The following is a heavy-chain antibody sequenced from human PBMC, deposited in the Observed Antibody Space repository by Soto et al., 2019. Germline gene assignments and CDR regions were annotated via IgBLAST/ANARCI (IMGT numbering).Heavy chain of an antibody. V-gene: IGHV1-69*01. CDR1: GGTCSNYV. CDR3: EIDVGSGDLSVV. D-gene: IGHD3-10*01. J-gene: IGHJ6*01. Sequence: QVQLVQSGTEVKKPGSSAKVSCKASGGTCSNYVISWVRQAPGQGLEWMGGIIPLFGTTDYAKKFQGRIAITADESTTTVYMDLSSLRFEDTDVYFCEIDVGSGDLSVVWAQGTTVIVSS. CDR2: IIPLFGTT.